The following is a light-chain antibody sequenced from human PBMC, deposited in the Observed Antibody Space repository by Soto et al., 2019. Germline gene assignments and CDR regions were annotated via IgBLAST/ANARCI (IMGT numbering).Light chain of an antibody. CDR1: QDLLHSDGRTY. J-gene: IGKJ1*01. CDR2: EVS. V-gene: IGKV2D-29*01. Sequence: DVVLTQTPLTLSVTPGQPASISCKSSQDLLHSDGRTYLYWYLQKPGQPPQLLLSEVSNRFFRVPERVGGSGSGTDFTVTISRVEAEDLGVYYCMQSIRWWTFGRGTKVEI. CDR3: MQSIRWWT.